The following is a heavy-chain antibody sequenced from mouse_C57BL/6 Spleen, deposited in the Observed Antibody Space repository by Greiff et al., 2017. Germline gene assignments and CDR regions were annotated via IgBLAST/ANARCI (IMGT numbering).Heavy chain of an antibody. CDR2: ISSGSSTI. CDR3: ARMGYYGSRNYAMDY. V-gene: IGHV5-17*01. CDR1: GFTFSDYG. D-gene: IGHD1-1*01. Sequence: DVQLQESGGGLVKPGGSLKLSCAASGFTFSDYGMHWVRQAPEKGLEWVAYISSGSSTIYYADTVKGRFTISRDNAKNTLFLQMTSRRSEDTAMYYCARMGYYGSRNYAMDYWGQGTSVTVSS. J-gene: IGHJ4*01.